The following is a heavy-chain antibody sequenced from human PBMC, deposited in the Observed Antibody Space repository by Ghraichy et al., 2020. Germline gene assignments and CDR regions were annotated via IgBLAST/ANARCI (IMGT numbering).Heavy chain of an antibody. CDR3: ARSPLGIVVPAATDLEDHGMDV. V-gene: IGHV2-70*04. CDR1: GFSLSTSGMR. Sequence: SGPTLVKPTQTLTLTCTFSGFSLSTSGMRVSWIRQPPGKALEWLARIDWDDDKFYSTSLKTRLTISKDTSKNQVVLTMTNMDPVDTATYYCARSPLGIVVPAATDLEDHGMDVWGQGTTVTVSS. D-gene: IGHD2-2*01. J-gene: IGHJ6*02. CDR2: IDWDDDK.